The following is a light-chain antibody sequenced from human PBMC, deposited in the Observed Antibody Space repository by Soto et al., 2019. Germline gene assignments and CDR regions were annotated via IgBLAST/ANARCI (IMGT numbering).Light chain of an antibody. Sequence: DIVMTQSQVSLSVTPGERAPISGSSSKGFLFNKKKNNLNWYLQKPGQSPQVLIYLGFYRASGVPDRFSGSGSGTDFTLKISRVEAEDVGIYYCMQALQTPRSFGQGTKVEIK. J-gene: IGKJ1*01. CDR2: LGF. CDR1: KGFLFNKKKNN. CDR3: MQALQTPRS. V-gene: IGKV2-28*01.